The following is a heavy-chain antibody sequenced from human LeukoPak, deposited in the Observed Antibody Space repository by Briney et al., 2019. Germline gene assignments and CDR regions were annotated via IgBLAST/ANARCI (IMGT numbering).Heavy chain of an antibody. CDR3: ARHRRGKGNFDY. J-gene: IGHJ4*02. V-gene: IGHV4-34*01. CDR1: GGSFSGYY. Sequence: PSETLSLTCAVYGGSFSGYYWSWIRQPPGKGLEWIGEINHSGSTNYNPSLKSRVTISVDTSKNQFSLKLSSVTAADTAVYYCARHRRGKGNFDYWGQGTLVTVSS. CDR2: INHSGST. D-gene: IGHD3-10*01.